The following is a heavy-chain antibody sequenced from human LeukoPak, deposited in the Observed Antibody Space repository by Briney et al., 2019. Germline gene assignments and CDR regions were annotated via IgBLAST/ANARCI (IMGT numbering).Heavy chain of an antibody. CDR1: GFTFSSCS. CDR3: ARDRGDCSTTSCSRNDY. Sequence: GGSLRLSCAASGFTFSSCSMNWVRQAPGKGLEWVSYISSSSSTIYYADPVKGRFTISRDNAKNSLHLQMNSLRAEDTAVYYCARDRGDCSTTSCSRNDYWGQGTLVTVSS. J-gene: IGHJ4*02. D-gene: IGHD2-2*01. CDR2: ISSSSSTI. V-gene: IGHV3-48*01.